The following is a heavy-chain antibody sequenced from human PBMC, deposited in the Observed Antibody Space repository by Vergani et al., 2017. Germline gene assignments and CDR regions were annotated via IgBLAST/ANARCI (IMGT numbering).Heavy chain of an antibody. D-gene: IGHD6-6*01. CDR1: GFTFSSYA. Sequence: EVQLLESGGGLVQPGGSLRLSCAASGFTFSSYAMSWVRQATGKGLEWVSAISGSGGRTCYADSVKGRFTISRDNSKNTLYLQMNILRAEDTAVYYCAKDTSSSSGFGGDYWGQGTLVTVSS. V-gene: IGHV3-23*01. CDR3: AKDTSSSSGFGGDY. J-gene: IGHJ4*02. CDR2: ISGSGGRT.